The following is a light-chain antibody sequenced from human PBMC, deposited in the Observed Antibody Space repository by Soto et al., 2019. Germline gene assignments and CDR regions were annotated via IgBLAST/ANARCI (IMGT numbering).Light chain of an antibody. CDR1: SSDIGAYNY. CDR2: EVS. CDR3: FSFTTDWTHV. V-gene: IGLV2-14*01. J-gene: IGLJ1*01. Sequence: QSALTQPASVSGSPGQSITISCTGSSSDIGAYNYVSWFQQYPGKAPKLIISEVSNRPSGVSNRFSGSKSGTAASLTISGLQTEEEADYFCFSFTTDWTHVFATGTKVTVL.